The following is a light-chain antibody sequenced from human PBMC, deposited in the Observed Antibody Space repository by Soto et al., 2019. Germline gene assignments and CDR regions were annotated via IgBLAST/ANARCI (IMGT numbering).Light chain of an antibody. CDR2: DVS. CDR3: CSYTTSNTRQIV. J-gene: IGLJ1*01. Sequence: QSALIQPASVSGSPGQSITISCTGTSSDVGGYNYVSWYQQHPGKAPKFMIYDVSNRPSGVSNRFSGSKSGNTASLTISGLQAEDEADYYCCSYTTSNTRQIVFGTGTRSPS. V-gene: IGLV2-14*01. CDR1: SSDVGGYNY.